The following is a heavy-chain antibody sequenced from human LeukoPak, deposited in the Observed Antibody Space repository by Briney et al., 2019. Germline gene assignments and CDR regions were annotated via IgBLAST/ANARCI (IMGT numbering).Heavy chain of an antibody. Sequence: GGSLRLSCTAYRFTFGGHAVSWFRQAPGKGLEWVAFIRTKAHAETAQYAASVRGRFTISRDDSKSIAYLQMNSLKIEDTALYYCTRAAGAYDFIIDHWGQGTLVTVSS. J-gene: IGHJ4*02. D-gene: IGHD5-12*01. CDR2: IRTKAHAETA. CDR1: RFTFGGHA. CDR3: TRAAGAYDFIIDH. V-gene: IGHV3-49*03.